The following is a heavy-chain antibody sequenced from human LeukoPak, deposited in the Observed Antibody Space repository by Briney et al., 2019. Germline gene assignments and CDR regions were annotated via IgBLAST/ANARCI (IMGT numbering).Heavy chain of an antibody. CDR1: GYSFTSYW. V-gene: IGHV5-51*01. Sequence: GESLKISCKGSGYSFTSYWIGWVRQMSGKGLEWMGTIYPGDSDTRYSPSFQGQVTISADKSISTAYLQWSSLKASDTAMYYCARRRYYYDSSGYVFDYWGQGTLVTVSS. CDR3: ARRRYYYDSSGYVFDY. D-gene: IGHD3-22*01. CDR2: IYPGDSDT. J-gene: IGHJ4*02.